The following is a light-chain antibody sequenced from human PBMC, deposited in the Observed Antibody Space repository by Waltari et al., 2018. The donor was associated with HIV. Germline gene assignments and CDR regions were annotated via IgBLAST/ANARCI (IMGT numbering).Light chain of an antibody. V-gene: IGLV1-40*01. CDR2: SNI. CDR3: QSYDTSLSVNYV. J-gene: IGLJ1*01. Sequence: QSVLTQPPSVSGALRPRVTSSCTGSRTNIGAGHAEGWYQQLPGTAPKLLIYSNIIRPSGVPDRFSASKSGTSASLAITGLRPEDEADYYCQSYDTSLSVNYVFGTGTKVTVL. CDR1: RTNIGAGHA.